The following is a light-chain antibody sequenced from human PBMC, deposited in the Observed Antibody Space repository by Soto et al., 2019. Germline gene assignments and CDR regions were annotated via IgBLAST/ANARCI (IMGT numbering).Light chain of an antibody. CDR1: SSDVGSYNL. V-gene: IGLV2-23*02. Sequence: QSALTQPASVSESPGQSITISCTGNSSDVGSYNLVSWYQQHPGKVPKLVIYEVSNRPSGVSARFSGSKSGNTASLTISGLQVEDEADYYCCSKSGGTSVIFGGGTQLAVL. J-gene: IGLJ2*01. CDR3: CSKSGGTSVI. CDR2: EVS.